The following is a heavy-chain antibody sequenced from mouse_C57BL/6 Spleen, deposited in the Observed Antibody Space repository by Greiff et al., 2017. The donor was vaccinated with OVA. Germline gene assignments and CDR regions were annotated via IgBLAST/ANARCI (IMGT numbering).Heavy chain of an antibody. V-gene: IGHV1-64*01. D-gene: IGHD2-4*01. CDR2: IHPNSGST. J-gene: IGHJ2*01. CDR1: GYTFTSYW. CDR3: ARLGDYDGY. Sequence: QVHVKQPGAELVKPGASVKLSCKASGYTFTSYWMHWVKQRPGQGLEWIGMIHPNSGSTNYNEKFKSKATLTVDKSSSTAYMQLSSLTSEDSAVYYCARLGDYDGYWGQGTTLTVSS.